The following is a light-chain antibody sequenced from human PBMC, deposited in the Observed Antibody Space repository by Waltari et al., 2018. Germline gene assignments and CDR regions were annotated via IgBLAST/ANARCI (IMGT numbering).Light chain of an antibody. V-gene: IGLV2-14*01. J-gene: IGLJ2*01. CDR2: EVS. CDR3: SSYTSSSTYVV. Sequence: QSALTQPASVSGSPGQSITISCTGTSSDVGGSNYVSWYQQHPGKAPKLMIYEVSNRPSGVSNRFSGSKSGNTASLTISGLQAEDEADYYYSSYTSSSTYVVFGGGTKLTVL. CDR1: SSDVGGSNY.